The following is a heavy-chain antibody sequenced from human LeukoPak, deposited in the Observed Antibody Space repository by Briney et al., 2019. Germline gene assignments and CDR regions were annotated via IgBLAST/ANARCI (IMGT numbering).Heavy chain of an antibody. V-gene: IGHV4-30-2*01. CDR1: GGSISSGGYY. J-gene: IGHJ3*02. CDR3: ARRPMGAFDI. D-gene: IGHD3-10*01. CDR2: IYHSGST. Sequence: SETLSLTCTVSGGSISSGGYYWSWIRQPPGKGLEWIGYIYHSGSTYYNPSLKSRVTISVDRSKNQFSLKLSSVTAADTAVYYCARRPMGAFDIWGQGTMVTISS.